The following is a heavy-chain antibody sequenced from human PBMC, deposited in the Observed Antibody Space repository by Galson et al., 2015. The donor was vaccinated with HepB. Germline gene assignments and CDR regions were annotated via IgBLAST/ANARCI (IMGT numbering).Heavy chain of an antibody. CDR2: ISSAGTYI. J-gene: IGHJ4*02. V-gene: IGHV3-21*06. CDR1: GFSFSSYT. D-gene: IGHD6-19*01. Sequence: SLRLSCAASGFSFSSYTLNWVRQAPGKGLEWVSAISSAGTYIDYRDSVQGRFTISRDNAKNSLYLQMNNMRAEDTAVYFCARCLDEYSSGWYFGYWGQGALVSVSS. CDR3: ARCLDEYSSGWYFGY.